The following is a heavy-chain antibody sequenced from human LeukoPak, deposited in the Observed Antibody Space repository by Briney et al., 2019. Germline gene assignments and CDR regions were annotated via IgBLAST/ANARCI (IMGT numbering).Heavy chain of an antibody. J-gene: IGHJ4*02. Sequence: GGSLRLSCAASGFRFNRFSMSWVRQTPGKGLEWVSYISSSGSTIYYADSVKGRFTISRDNAKNSLYLQMNSLRAEDTAVYYCARGFDYYDSSGYNYWGQGTLVTVSS. CDR3: ARGFDYYDSSGYNY. V-gene: IGHV3-48*03. D-gene: IGHD3-22*01. CDR1: GFRFNRFS. CDR2: ISSSGSTI.